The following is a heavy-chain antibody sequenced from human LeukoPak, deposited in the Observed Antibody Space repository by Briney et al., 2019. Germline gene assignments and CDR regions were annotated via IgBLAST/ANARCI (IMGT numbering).Heavy chain of an antibody. CDR2: ISWNGGST. Sequence: PGRSLRLSCAATGFSFEDYGMHWVRQPPGKGLEWVSGISWNGGSTDYADSVKGRFTISRDNAKNSLYLQLSSLRPEDTALYYCAEHMRATNTYYFYGLDVWGQGTTATVSS. V-gene: IGHV3-9*01. D-gene: IGHD1-26*01. CDR1: GFSFEDYG. J-gene: IGHJ6*02. CDR3: AEHMRATNTYYFYGLDV.